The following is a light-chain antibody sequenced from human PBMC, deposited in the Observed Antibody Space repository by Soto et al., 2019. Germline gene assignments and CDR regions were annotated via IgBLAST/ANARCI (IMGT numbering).Light chain of an antibody. CDR1: QSIYNF. Sequence: DIQMTQSPSSLSASIGDRVTITCRARQSIYNFLNWYQQKPGKAPNLLIYATSSLQSGVPSRFSGSGSGTDFTLTISSLQPEDFATYFCQQSHSSPWDFGQGTKVEIK. CDR3: QQSHSSPWD. J-gene: IGKJ1*01. V-gene: IGKV1-39*01. CDR2: ATS.